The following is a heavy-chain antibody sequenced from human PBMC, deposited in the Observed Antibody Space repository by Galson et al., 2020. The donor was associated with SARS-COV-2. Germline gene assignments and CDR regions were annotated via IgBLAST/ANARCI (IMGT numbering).Heavy chain of an antibody. V-gene: IGHV3-30*18. CDR3: AKDYVGFGDYVGISFYYGMDV. J-gene: IGHJ6*02. Sequence: GESLKISCAASGFTFSCFGLHWVHQAPGKGLEWVAAISYDGSNKYFAESVKGRFTISRDNSKRTLYLQINSLRAEDTAVYCCAKDYVGFGDYVGISFYYGMDVWGPGTTVTVSS. CDR2: ISYDGSNK. CDR1: GFTFSCFG. D-gene: IGHD4-17*01.